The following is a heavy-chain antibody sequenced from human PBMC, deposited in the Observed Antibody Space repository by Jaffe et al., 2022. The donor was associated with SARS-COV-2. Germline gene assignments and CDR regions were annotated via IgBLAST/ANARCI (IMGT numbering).Heavy chain of an antibody. CDR2: INHSGST. CDR1: GGSFNGYY. V-gene: IGHV4-34*01. J-gene: IGHJ5*02. CDR3: ARGSPWGPGWFDP. Sequence: QVQLQQWGAGLLKPSETLSLTCAVYGGSFNGYYWSWIRQPPGKGLEWIGEINHSGSTNYNPSLKSRVTISVDTSKNQFSLNLSSVTAADTALYYCARGSPWGPGWFDPWGQGTLVAVSS. D-gene: IGHD3-10*01.